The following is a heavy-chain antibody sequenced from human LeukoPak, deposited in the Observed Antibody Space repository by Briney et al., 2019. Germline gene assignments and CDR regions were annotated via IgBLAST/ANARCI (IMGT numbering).Heavy chain of an antibody. Sequence: PSETLSLTCTVSGGSISGYYWSWIRQPPGKGLEWIGDIYYGGSTNYNPSLKSRVTISVDTSKNQFSLKLSSVTAADTAVYYCARVYSSGWYDVGEYYFDYWGQGTLVTVSS. V-gene: IGHV4-59*08. D-gene: IGHD6-19*01. CDR3: ARVYSSGWYDVGEYYFDY. CDR1: GGSISGYY. CDR2: IYYGGST. J-gene: IGHJ4*02.